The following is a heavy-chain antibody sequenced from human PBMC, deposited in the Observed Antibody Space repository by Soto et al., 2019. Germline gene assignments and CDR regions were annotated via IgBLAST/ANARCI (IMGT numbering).Heavy chain of an antibody. CDR3: AKAGYPLLRNYYYGIEV. Sequence: GGSLRLSCAASGFTFDDYAMHWVRQAPGKGLEWVSGISWNSGSIGYADSVKGRFTISRDKAKHSLYLQMNSLRAEDTALYYCAKAGYPLLRNYYYGIEVWGQGTTVTVSS. CDR2: ISWNSGSI. V-gene: IGHV3-9*01. J-gene: IGHJ6*02. D-gene: IGHD2-2*01. CDR1: GFTFDDYA.